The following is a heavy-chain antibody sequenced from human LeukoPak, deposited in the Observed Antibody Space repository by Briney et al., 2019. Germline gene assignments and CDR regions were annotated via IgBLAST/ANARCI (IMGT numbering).Heavy chain of an antibody. Sequence: PGGSLRLSCAASGFTFSSHSMNWVRQAPGKGLEWVSSISSSSSYIYYADSVKGRFTISRDNAKNSLYLQMNSLRAEDTAVYYCAREDDILTGYGMDVWGQGTTVTVSS. CDR1: GFTFSSHS. D-gene: IGHD3-9*01. CDR2: ISSSSSYI. CDR3: AREDDILTGYGMDV. J-gene: IGHJ6*02. V-gene: IGHV3-21*01.